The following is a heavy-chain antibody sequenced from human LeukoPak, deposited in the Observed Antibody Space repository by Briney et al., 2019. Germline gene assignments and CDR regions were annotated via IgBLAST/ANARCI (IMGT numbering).Heavy chain of an antibody. Sequence: PSETLSLTCTVSGGSISSYYWSWIRQPPGKGLEWIGYIYTSGSTNYNPSLKSRVTISVDTSKNQFSLKLSSVTAADTAVYYCARDPDCSGGSCYGDYWGQGTLVTVSS. D-gene: IGHD2-15*01. V-gene: IGHV4-4*09. CDR2: IYTSGST. CDR1: GGSISSYY. J-gene: IGHJ4*02. CDR3: ARDPDCSGGSCYGDY.